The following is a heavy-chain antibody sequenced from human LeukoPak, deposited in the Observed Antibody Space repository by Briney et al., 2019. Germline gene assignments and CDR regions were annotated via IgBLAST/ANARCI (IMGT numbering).Heavy chain of an antibody. CDR1: GFTVSSNY. CDR2: ISGSGGST. J-gene: IGHJ4*02. D-gene: IGHD2-15*01. V-gene: IGHV3-23*01. CDR3: AKDHSSFDY. Sequence: PGGSLRLSCAASGFTVSSNYMSWVRQAPGKGLEWVSAISGSGGSTYYADSVKGRFTISRDNSKNTLYLQMNSLRAEDTAVYYCAKDHSSFDYWGQGTLVTVSS.